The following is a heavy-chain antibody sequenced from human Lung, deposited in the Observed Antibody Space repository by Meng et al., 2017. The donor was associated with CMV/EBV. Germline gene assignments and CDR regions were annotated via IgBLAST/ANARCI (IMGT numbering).Heavy chain of an antibody. CDR1: GFTFSSYN. J-gene: IGHJ4*02. CDR3: ARGQCRVRGLDY. Sequence: CDASGFTFSSYNMNWVRQAPGKGLEWVSSISHSRTYIYYAEPMKGRFTIARDNAKNSLYMQMNGLRAEDTADYYCARGQCRVRGLDYWGQGTLVTVSS. V-gene: IGHV3-21*01. D-gene: IGHD3-10*01. CDR2: ISHSRTYI.